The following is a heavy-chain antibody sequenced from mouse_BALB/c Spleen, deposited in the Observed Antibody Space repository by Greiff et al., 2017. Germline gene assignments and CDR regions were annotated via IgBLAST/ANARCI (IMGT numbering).Heavy chain of an antibody. D-gene: IGHD1-1*01. CDR1: GFSLTSYG. V-gene: IGHV2-9*02. J-gene: IGHJ4*01. CDR3: ARVRLLRAMDY. CDR2: IWAGGST. Sequence: VHLVESGPGLVAPSQSLSITCTVSGFSLTSYGVHWVRQPPGKGLEWLGVIWAGGSTNYNSALMSRLSISKDNSKSQVFLKMNSLQTDDTAMYYCARVRLLRAMDYWGQGTSVTVSS.